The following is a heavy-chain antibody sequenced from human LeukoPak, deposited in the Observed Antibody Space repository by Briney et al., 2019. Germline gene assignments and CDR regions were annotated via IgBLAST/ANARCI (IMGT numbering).Heavy chain of an antibody. V-gene: IGHV3-48*04. Sequence: GGSLRLACAASGFTLSSYSMNWVGQAPGKGLEWITFIDSSSTTIFYAESVRGRFTISSDNAKNSLFLQMNSLRVEDTAVYYCATNYVWGSTDAFDIWGQGTMVTVSS. J-gene: IGHJ3*02. D-gene: IGHD3-16*01. CDR3: ATNYVWGSTDAFDI. CDR1: GFTLSSYS. CDR2: IDSSSTTI.